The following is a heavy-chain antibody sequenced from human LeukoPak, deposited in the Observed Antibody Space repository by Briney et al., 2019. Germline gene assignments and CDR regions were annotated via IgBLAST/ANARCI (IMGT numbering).Heavy chain of an antibody. CDR3: ATDGSGSYYYYGMDV. J-gene: IGHJ6*02. CDR1: GYTFTSYY. Sequence: ASVKVSCKASGYTFTSYYMHWVRQAPGQGLEWMGIINPSGGSTSYAQKFQGRVTMTRDTSTSTVYMELSSLRSEDTAVYFCATDGSGSYYYYGMDVWGQGTTVTVSS. CDR2: INPSGGST. V-gene: IGHV1-46*01. D-gene: IGHD3-10*01.